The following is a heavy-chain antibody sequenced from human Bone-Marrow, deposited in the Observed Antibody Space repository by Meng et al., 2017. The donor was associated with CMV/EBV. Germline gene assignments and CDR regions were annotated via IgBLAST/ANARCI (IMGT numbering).Heavy chain of an antibody. V-gene: IGHV1-18*01. D-gene: IGHD3-10*01. CDR3: VWITMVRGVTGGVGFDP. Sequence: QVWLGQAGAEVKKPGASVKVSCKASGYTVTSYGISWVRQAPGQGLEWMGWISAYNGNTNYAQKLQGRVTMTTDTSTSTAYMELRSLRSDDTAVYYCVWITMVRGVTGGVGFDPWGQGTLVTVSS. CDR2: ISAYNGNT. CDR1: GYTVTSYG. J-gene: IGHJ5*02.